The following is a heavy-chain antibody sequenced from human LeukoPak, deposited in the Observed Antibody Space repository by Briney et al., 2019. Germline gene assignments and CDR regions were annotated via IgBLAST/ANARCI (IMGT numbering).Heavy chain of an antibody. CDR1: GFTFSSYA. CDR3: ARAQGYIVVVPAAMLYGMDV. D-gene: IGHD2-2*01. Sequence: GGSLRLSCAASGFTFSSYAMHWVRQAPGKGLEWVAVISYDGSNKYYADSVKGRFTISRDNSKNTLYLQMNSLRAEDTAVYYCARAQGYIVVVPAAMLYGMDVWGQGTTVTVSS. CDR2: ISYDGSNK. V-gene: IGHV3-30-3*01. J-gene: IGHJ6*02.